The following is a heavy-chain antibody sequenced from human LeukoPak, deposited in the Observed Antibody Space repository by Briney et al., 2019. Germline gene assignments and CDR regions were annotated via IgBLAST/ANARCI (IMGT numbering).Heavy chain of an antibody. CDR2: ISAYNGNT. CDR3: ARGLDLRYFDWYPPGY. D-gene: IGHD3-9*01. J-gene: IGHJ4*02. Sequence: ASVKVSCKASGYTFTSYGISWVRQAPGQGLEWMGWISAYNGNTNYAQKLQGRVTMTTDTSTSTAYMELRSLRSDDTAVYYCARGLDLRYFDWYPPGYWGQGTLVTVSS. CDR1: GYTFTSYG. V-gene: IGHV1-18*01.